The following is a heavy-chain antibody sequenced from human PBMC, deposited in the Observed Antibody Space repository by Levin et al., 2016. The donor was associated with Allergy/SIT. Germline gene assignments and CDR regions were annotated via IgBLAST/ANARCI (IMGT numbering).Heavy chain of an antibody. Sequence: GESLKISCAASGFTFSDYWMHWVRQAPGKGLMWVARVNTDESITSYADSVKGRFTVSRDNTKNIVYLQMNSLRAEDTAVYYCARDRALTSLYGSGHFGPWGQGTLVTVSS. J-gene: IGHJ5*02. CDR1: GFTFSDYW. V-gene: IGHV3-74*01. CDR3: ARDRALTSLYGSGHFGP. D-gene: IGHD3-10*01. CDR2: VNTDESIT.